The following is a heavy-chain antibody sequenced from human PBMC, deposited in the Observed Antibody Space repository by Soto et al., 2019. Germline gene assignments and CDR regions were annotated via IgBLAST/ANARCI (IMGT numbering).Heavy chain of an antibody. D-gene: IGHD1-26*01. CDR2: ISSSSRHI. J-gene: IGHJ1*01. CDR3: ARDPSDLWEPDQYFPH. Sequence: EVQLVESGRGLVKPGGSLTLSCAASGFTFSSYSMNWVRQAPGKGLEWVSSISSSSRHIYYADSVKGRFTISRDNAKNSLYLQMNSLRAEDTAMYFCARDPSDLWEPDQYFPHWGQGTLVAVSS. V-gene: IGHV3-21*01. CDR1: GFTFSSYS.